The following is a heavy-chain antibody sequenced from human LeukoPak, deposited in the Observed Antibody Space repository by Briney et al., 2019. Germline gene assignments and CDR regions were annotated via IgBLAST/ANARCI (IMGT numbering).Heavy chain of an antibody. J-gene: IGHJ4*02. CDR3: ARRDDSSGYGPLTSFDY. CDR2: IDGNGGST. Sequence: GRCLRLSCAASGFTFDDYGMSWVSQAPRKGLEWVSGIDGNGGSTGYADSVKGRFTISRDNAKNSLYLQMNSLRAEDTALYYCARRDDSSGYGPLTSFDYWGQGTLVTVS. V-gene: IGHV3-20*04. D-gene: IGHD3-22*01. CDR1: GFTFDDYG.